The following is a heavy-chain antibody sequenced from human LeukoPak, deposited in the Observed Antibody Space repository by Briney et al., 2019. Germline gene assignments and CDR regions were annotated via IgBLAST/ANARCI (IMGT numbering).Heavy chain of an antibody. V-gene: IGHV1-2*06. J-gene: IGHJ4*02. D-gene: IGHD3-16*01. CDR2: INTHNGGT. CDR1: GYTFTDFY. Sequence: GASVKVSCKPSGYTFTDFYIHWVRQAPGQGLGYMGRINTHNGGTVYALQFQGRLSMTRDTSISTAYMELQSLRSEDTAVYYCARDHDYEGLKGNYWGRGTMVTVSS. CDR3: ARDHDYEGLKGNY.